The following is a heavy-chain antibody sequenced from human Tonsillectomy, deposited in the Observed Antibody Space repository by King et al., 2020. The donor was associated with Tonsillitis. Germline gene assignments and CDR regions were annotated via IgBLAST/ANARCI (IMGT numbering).Heavy chain of an antibody. CDR1: GFNFRTYG. Sequence: VQLVESGGGVVQPGGSLRLSCAASGFNFRTYGMHWVRQAPGKGLQWVAYIRSDGKYKPYTDSVEGRFTISRDNSRYILYLQMNNLGPDDTAVYYCAPEGGSSTAFDVWGQGTMVTV. CDR2: IRSDGKYK. CDR3: APEGGSSTAFDV. J-gene: IGHJ3*01. V-gene: IGHV3-30*02. D-gene: IGHD3-16*01.